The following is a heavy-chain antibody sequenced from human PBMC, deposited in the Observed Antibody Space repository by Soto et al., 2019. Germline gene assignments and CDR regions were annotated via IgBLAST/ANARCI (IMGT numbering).Heavy chain of an antibody. CDR1: GYTFTSYY. J-gene: IGHJ6*02. CDR2: INPSGGST. CDR3: AREEGGTGWRYYDFWSGYYLMDV. D-gene: IGHD3-3*01. Sequence: ASVKVSCKASGYTFTSYYMHWVRQAPGQGLEWMGIINPSGGSTSYAQKFQGRVTMTRDTSTSTVYMELSSLRSEDTAVYYCAREEGGTGWRYYDFWSGYYLMDVWGQGTTVTVSS. V-gene: IGHV1-46*01.